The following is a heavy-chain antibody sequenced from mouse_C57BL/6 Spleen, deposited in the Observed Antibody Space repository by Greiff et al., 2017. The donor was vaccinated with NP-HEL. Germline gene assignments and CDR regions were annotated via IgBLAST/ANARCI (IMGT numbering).Heavy chain of an antibody. J-gene: IGHJ4*01. CDR3: TRGGPAYYSNHYYAMDY. Sequence: QVQLQQSGAELVRPGASVTLSCKASGYTFTDYEMHWVKQTPVHGLEWIGAIDPETGGNAYNQKFKGKAILTADKSSSTAYMELRSLTSEDSAVYYCTRGGPAYYSNHYYAMDYWGQGTSVTVSS. V-gene: IGHV1-15*01. CDR2: IDPETGGN. CDR1: GYTFTDYE. D-gene: IGHD2-5*01.